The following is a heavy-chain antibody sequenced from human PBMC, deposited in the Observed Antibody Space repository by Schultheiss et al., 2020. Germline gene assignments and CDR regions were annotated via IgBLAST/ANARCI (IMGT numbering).Heavy chain of an antibody. J-gene: IGHJ4*02. Sequence: ASVKVSCKASGYTFTGYYMHWVRQAPGQGLEWMGRINPNSGGTNYAQKFQGRVTMTRDTSISTAYMELRSLRSDDTAVYYCAREATVTTTIDYWGQGTLVTVSS. D-gene: IGHD4-11*01. V-gene: IGHV1-2*06. CDR2: INPNSGGT. CDR1: GYTFTGYY. CDR3: AREATVTTTIDY.